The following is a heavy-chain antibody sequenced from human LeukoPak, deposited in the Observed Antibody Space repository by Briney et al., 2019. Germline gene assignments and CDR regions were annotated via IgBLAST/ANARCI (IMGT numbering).Heavy chain of an antibody. J-gene: IGHJ4*02. CDR2: TSYDGSNK. CDR1: GFTFSSYG. D-gene: IGHD3-22*01. Sequence: GRSLRLSCAASGFTFSSYGMHWVRQAPGKGLEWVAVTSYDGSNKYYADSVKGRFTISRDNSKNTLYLQMNSLRAEDTAVYYCAGPTYYYDSSGYTRHPYYFDYWGQGTLVTVSS. V-gene: IGHV3-30*03. CDR3: AGPTYYYDSSGYTRHPYYFDY.